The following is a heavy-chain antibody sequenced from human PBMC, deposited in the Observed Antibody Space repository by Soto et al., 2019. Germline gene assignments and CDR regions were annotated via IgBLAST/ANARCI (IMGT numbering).Heavy chain of an antibody. CDR1: GFTFTNYG. CDR2: SSALNGFT. Sequence: QLQLVQTGSEVKNPGASVKVSCKTSGFTFTNYGFTWVRQAPGKGLEWMGWSSALNGFTNYAQDLQDRVTLTTDSSTHTAYVELRGLRSDDTAFYSCAATLSIAMGLRDRGQGNLVSVAS. V-gene: IGHV1-18*01. D-gene: IGHD6-6*01. CDR3: AATLSIAMGLRD. J-gene: IGHJ4*02.